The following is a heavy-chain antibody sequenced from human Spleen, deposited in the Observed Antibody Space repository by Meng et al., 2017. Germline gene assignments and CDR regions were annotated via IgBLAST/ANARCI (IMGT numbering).Heavy chain of an antibody. D-gene: IGHD4-11*01. CDR1: GGSFSDYY. J-gene: IGHJ4*02. V-gene: IGHV4-34*01. CDR3: ARGPTTMAHDFDY. CDR2: INHSGST. Sequence: QVQLQQWGAGLLKPSETLSLTCVGSGGSFSDYYWRWIRQHPGKGLEWIGEINHSGSTNYNPSLESRATISVDTSQNNLSLKLSSVTAADSAVYYCARGPTTMAHDFDYWGQGTLVTVSS.